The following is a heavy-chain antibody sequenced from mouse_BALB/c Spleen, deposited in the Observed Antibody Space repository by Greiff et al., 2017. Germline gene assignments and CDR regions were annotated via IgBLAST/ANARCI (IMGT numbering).Heavy chain of an antibody. CDR3: ARYPVSAMDY. V-gene: IGHV14-1*02. CDR2: IDPENGNT. Sequence: EVQGVESGAELVRPGALVKLSCKASGFNIKDYYMHWVKQRPEQGLEWIGWIDPENGNTIYDPKFQGKASITADTSSNTAYLQLSSLTSEDTAVYYCARYPVSAMDYWGQGTSVTVSS. CDR1: GFNIKDYY. J-gene: IGHJ4*01.